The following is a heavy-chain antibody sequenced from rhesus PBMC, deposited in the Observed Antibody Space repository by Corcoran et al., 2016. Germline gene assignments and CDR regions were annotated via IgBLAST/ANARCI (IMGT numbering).Heavy chain of an antibody. V-gene: IGHV4S7*01. CDR1: GGSISGYYL. CDR3: ARDRGYSNYGDY. D-gene: IGHD4-23*01. Sequence: QVQLQESGPGVVKPSETLSLTCAVSGGSISGYYLWSWIRQPPGKGLEWIGYIYGGSGSTSYNPSLKSRVIISIDTSTNQFSLKLSSVTAADTAVYYCARDRGYSNYGDYWGQGVLVTVSS. CDR2: IYGGSGST. J-gene: IGHJ4*01.